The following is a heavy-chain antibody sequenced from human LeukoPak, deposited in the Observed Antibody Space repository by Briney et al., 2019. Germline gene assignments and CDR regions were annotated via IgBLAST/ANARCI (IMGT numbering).Heavy chain of an antibody. D-gene: IGHD3-10*01. CDR2: ISWNSGSI. CDR3: AKVYGSGSYGGDAFDI. J-gene: IGHJ3*02. CDR1: GFTFDDYA. Sequence: GRSLRLSCAASGFTFDDYAMHWVRQAPGEGLEWVSGISWNSGSIGYADSVKGRFTISRDNAKNSLYLQMNSLRAEDTALYYCAKVYGSGSYGGDAFDIWGQGTMVTVSS. V-gene: IGHV3-9*01.